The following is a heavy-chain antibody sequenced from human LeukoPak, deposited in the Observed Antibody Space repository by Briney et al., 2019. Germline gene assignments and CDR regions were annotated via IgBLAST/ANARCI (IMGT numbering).Heavy chain of an antibody. D-gene: IGHD3-3*02. V-gene: IGHV3-53*01. CDR1: GFTFSTYD. CDR2: LYSGSDT. Sequence: GGSLRLSCAASGFTFSTYDMNWVRQAPGKGLEWVSILYSGSDTYYADSVKGRFTISRDSSKNMLFLHMNSLRAEDTAVYYCARVGDHFHWYLDLWGRGTLVTVSS. CDR3: ARVGDHFHWYLDL. J-gene: IGHJ2*01.